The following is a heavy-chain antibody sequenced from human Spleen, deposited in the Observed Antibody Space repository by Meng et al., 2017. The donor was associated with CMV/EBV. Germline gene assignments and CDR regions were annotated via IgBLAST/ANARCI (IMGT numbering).Heavy chain of an antibody. CDR2: ISNDGSEK. V-gene: IGHV3-30*03. CDR1: GFTFSNYG. D-gene: IGHD1-20*01. CDR3: ARRDIKWNPYYYYYYYGLDV. Sequence: LSLTCAASGFTFSNYGMHWVRQAPGKGLEWVAVISNDGSEKNYADSVKGRFTISRDTSKNTLYLQMNSLRPEDTAVYYCARRDIKWNPYYYYYYYGLDVWGQGTTVTVSS. J-gene: IGHJ6*02.